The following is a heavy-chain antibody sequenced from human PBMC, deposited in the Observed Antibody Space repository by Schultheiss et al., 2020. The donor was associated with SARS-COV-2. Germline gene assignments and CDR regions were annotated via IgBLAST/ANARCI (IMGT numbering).Heavy chain of an antibody. CDR1: GGSISSYY. CDR2: IYYSGST. CDR3: AREQLVRAFDI. J-gene: IGHJ3*02. Sequence: GSLRLSCTVSGGSISSYYWSWIRQPPGKGLEWIGYIYYSGSTNYNPSLKSRVTISVDTSKNQFSLKLSSVTAADTAVYYCAREQLVRAFDIWGQGTMVTVSS. D-gene: IGHD6-6*01. V-gene: IGHV4-59*01.